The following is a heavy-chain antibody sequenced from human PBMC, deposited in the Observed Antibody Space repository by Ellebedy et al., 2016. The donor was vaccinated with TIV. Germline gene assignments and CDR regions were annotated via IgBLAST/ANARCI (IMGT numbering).Heavy chain of an antibody. J-gene: IGHJ6*02. Sequence: SVKVSXXASGFTFTSSAVQWVRQARGQRLEWIGWIVVGSGNTNYAQKFQERVTITRDMSTSTAYMELSSLRSEDTAVYYCAALYSTLYYYYGMDVWGQGTTVTVSS. D-gene: IGHD4-11*01. CDR1: GFTFTSSA. CDR3: AALYSTLYYYYGMDV. V-gene: IGHV1-58*01. CDR2: IVVGSGNT.